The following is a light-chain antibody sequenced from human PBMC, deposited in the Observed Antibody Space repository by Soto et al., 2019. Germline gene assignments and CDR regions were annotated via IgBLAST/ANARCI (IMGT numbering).Light chain of an antibody. CDR2: RDD. V-gene: IGLV6-57*03. CDR1: RGSVASNY. Sequence: LMLTQPHSVSESPGKTLTISCARSRGSVASNYVQWFQQRPGSAPTTIIYRDDQRPSGVPDRFSASVDSSSNSASLTISGLKTEDEADYYCQSYDRTNVVFGGGTKLTVL. J-gene: IGLJ2*01. CDR3: QSYDRTNVV.